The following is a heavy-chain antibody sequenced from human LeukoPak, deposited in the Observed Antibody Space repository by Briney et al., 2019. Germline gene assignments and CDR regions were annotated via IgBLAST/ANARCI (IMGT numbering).Heavy chain of an antibody. CDR1: GFSLSDFT. CDR2: ISSSSSTI. CDR3: TRRGEAVFWYFDI. V-gene: IGHV3-48*01. D-gene: IGHD3-10*01. J-gene: IGHJ2*01. Sequence: GGSLRLSCVASGFSLSDFTMEWVRQAPGEGLEWVSSISSSSSTIYYADSVDGRFTISRDNAKNSLYLQMNSLGAEDTAVYYCTRRGEAVFWYFDIWGRGTLVTVSS.